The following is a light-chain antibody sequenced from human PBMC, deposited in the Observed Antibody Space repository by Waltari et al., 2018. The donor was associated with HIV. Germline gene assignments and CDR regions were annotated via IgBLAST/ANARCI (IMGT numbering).Light chain of an antibody. Sequence: QSVLTQPPSVSEAPRQRVIIFCSGSSSNIGNNAVNCYQQLPGKPPKLLIYYDDLLASGVSDRFSGSKSGTSASLAISGLQSEDESDYYCAAWDDSLNGVVFGGGTKLTVL. J-gene: IGLJ2*01. CDR2: YDD. V-gene: IGLV1-36*01. CDR1: SSNIGNNA. CDR3: AAWDDSLNGVV.